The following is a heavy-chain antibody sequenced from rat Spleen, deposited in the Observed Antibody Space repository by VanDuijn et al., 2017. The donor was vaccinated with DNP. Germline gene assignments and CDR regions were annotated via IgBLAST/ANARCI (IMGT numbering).Heavy chain of an antibody. CDR3: TREDNKYYFDY. V-gene: IGHV2-1*01. CDR1: GFSLTSYG. D-gene: IGHD1-10*01. Sequence: QVQLKESGPGLVQPSQTLSLTCTVSGFSLTSYGVNWVRQPPGKGLEWMGRIRSGGSTDYNSALKSRLSISRDTSKSQVFLKMNSLQTEDTAIYFCTREDNKYYFDYWGQGTSVTVSS. CDR2: IRSGGST. J-gene: IGHJ4*01.